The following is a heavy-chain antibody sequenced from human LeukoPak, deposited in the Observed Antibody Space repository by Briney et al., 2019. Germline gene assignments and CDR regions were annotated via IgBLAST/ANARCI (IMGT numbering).Heavy chain of an antibody. D-gene: IGHD3-22*01. CDR2: ISAYNGST. CDR1: GYTFTSYG. Sequence: ASVKVSCKASGYTFTSYGISWVRQAPGQGLEWMGWISAYNGSTNYAQKLQGRVTMTTDTSTSTAYMELRSLRSDDTAVYYCARDRAKNYYDSSGYYLEDYWGQGTLVTVSS. J-gene: IGHJ4*02. CDR3: ARDRAKNYYDSSGYYLEDY. V-gene: IGHV1-18*01.